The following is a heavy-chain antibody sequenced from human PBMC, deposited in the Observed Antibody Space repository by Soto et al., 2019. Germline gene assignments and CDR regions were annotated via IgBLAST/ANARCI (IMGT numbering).Heavy chain of an antibody. J-gene: IGHJ4*02. CDR2: ISYDGSNK. CDR1: GFTFSSYA. D-gene: IGHD3-22*01. V-gene: IGHV3-30-3*01. CDR3: ARTGPYYDSSGYSMYFDY. Sequence: PGGSLRLSCAASGFTFSSYAMHWVRQAPGKRLEWVAVISYDGSNKYYADSVKGRFTISRDNSKNTLYLQMNSLRAEDTAVYYCARTGPYYDSSGYSMYFDYWGQGTLVTVSS.